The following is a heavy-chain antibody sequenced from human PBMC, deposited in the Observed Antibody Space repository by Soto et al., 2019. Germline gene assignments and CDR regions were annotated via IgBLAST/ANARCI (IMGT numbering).Heavy chain of an antibody. CDR3: AMVDNYVTPTPQDV. CDR1: GYIFCNYG. CDR2: FSPYSGNT. D-gene: IGHD3-16*01. J-gene: IGHJ6*02. Sequence: QVQLVQSGDEVRRPGYSVKVSSKASGYIFCNYGIAWVRQAPGQGLEWMGWFSPYSGNTHYASKVQGRLTMTTDTSTSTAYMDLGSLTSDDTAVYYCAMVDNYVTPTPQDVWGQGTTVTVSS. V-gene: IGHV1-18*01.